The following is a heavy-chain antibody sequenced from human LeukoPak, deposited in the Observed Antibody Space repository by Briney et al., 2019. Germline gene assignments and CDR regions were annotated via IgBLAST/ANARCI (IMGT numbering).Heavy chain of an antibody. J-gene: IGHJ4*02. D-gene: IGHD3-10*01. CDR1: GYTFTSYA. Sequence: ASVKVSCKASGYTFTSYAMHWVRQAPGQRLEWMGWINAGNGNTKYSQKFQGRVTITRDTSASTAYMELSSLRSEDTAVYYCARGAMVRGATKGIFDYWGQGTLVTVSS. CDR3: ARGAMVRGATKGIFDY. CDR2: INAGNGNT. V-gene: IGHV1-3*01.